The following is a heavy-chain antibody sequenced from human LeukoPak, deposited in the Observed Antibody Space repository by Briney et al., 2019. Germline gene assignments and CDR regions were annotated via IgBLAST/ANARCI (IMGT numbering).Heavy chain of an antibody. CDR1: GFTFSNYN. J-gene: IGHJ4*02. Sequence: GGSLRLSCAASGFTFSNYNINWVRQAPGKGLEWVGFIRSKAYGGTTEYAASVKGRFTISRDDSKSIAYLQMNSLKTEDTAVYYCTRDRWLQFYFDYWGQGTLVTVSS. V-gene: IGHV3-49*04. CDR2: IRSKAYGGTT. CDR3: TRDRWLQFYFDY. D-gene: IGHD5-24*01.